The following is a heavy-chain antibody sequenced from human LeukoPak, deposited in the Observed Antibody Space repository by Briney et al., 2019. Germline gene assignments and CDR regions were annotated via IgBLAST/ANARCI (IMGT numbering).Heavy chain of an antibody. J-gene: IGHJ4*02. CDR3: ARWWGYYGSGGNDY. CDR1: GFTFSSYE. CDR2: ISSSGSTI. D-gene: IGHD3-10*01. Sequence: GGSLRLSCAASGFTFSSYEMNWVRQAPGKGLEWVSYISSSGSTIYYADSVKGRFTISRDNAKNSLYLQMNSLRAEDTAVYYFARWWGYYGSGGNDYWGQGTLVTVSS. V-gene: IGHV3-48*03.